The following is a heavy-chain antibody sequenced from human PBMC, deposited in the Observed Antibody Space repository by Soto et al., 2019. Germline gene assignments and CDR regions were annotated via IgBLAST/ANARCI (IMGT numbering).Heavy chain of an antibody. V-gene: IGHV3-23*04. CDR2: VSATTGTT. CDR3: AKDRLAGGFDY. Sequence: DVQLVDSGGGLVQPGGSLRLSCAASGFTFSNYAMSWVRQAPGKGLEWVSLVSATTGTTYYTDSVKGRFTISRDNSWNTVYLQMNSLRADYTAVYYCAKDRLAGGFDYWGQGTLVTVSS. J-gene: IGHJ4*02. CDR1: GFTFSNYA. D-gene: IGHD3-16*01.